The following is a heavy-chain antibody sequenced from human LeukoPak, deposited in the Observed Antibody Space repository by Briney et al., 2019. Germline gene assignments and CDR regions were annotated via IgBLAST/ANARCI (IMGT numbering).Heavy chain of an antibody. CDR2: ISWNSGSI. J-gene: IGHJ4*02. V-gene: IGHV3-9*01. D-gene: IGHD3-16*02. CDR1: GFTFDDYA. Sequence: PGGSLRLSCAASGFTFDDYAMHWVRQAPGKGLEWVSGISWNSGSIGYADPVKGRFTISRANAKNSLYLQMNSLRAEDTALYYCAKSMYDYVWGSYRPVDYWGQGTLVTVSS. CDR3: AKSMYDYVWGSYRPVDY.